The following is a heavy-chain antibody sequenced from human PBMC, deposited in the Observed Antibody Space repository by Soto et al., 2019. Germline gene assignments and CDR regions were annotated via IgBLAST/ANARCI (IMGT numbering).Heavy chain of an antibody. CDR1: GFTFDDYA. V-gene: IGHV3-9*01. J-gene: IGHJ4*02. CDR3: AKDGSSGWYEGTIDY. Sequence: EVQLLESGGGLVQPGRSLRLSCAASGFTFDDYAMHWVRQAPGKGLEWVSGISWNSGSIGYADSVKGRFTISRDNAKNSLYLQMNSLRAEDTALYYCAKDGSSGWYEGTIDYWGLGTLVTVSS. D-gene: IGHD6-19*01. CDR2: ISWNSGSI.